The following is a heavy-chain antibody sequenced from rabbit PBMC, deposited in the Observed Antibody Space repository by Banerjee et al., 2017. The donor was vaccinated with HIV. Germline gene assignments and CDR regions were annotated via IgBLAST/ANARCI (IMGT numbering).Heavy chain of an antibody. CDR3: ARGGGGYAGYGHGDDAFDP. V-gene: IGHV1S45*01. Sequence: QEQLVESGGGLVQPGGSLKVSCKASGFDFSSDYYMCWVRQAPGKGLEWIASIYTGDGNTHYASWAKGRFTISKTSSTVDLKMTSLTAADTATHFCARGGGGYAGYGHGDDAFDPRGQGTLVTVS. D-gene: IGHD7-1*01. J-gene: IGHJ2*01. CDR1: GFDFSSDYY. CDR2: IYTGDGNT.